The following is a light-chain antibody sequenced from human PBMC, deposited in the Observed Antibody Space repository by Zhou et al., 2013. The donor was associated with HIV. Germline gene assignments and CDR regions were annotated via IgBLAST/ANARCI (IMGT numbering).Light chain of an antibody. CDR3: QQSYSTPPA. Sequence: DIQMTQSPSSLSASVGDRATITCRASQSITIYLNWYQQKPGKAPKLLIYAASSLQSGVPSRFSGSGSGTDFTLTISSLRPEDFATYYCQQSYSTPPAFGQGTKLEIK. CDR2: AAS. CDR1: QSITIY. V-gene: IGKV1-39*01. J-gene: IGKJ2*01.